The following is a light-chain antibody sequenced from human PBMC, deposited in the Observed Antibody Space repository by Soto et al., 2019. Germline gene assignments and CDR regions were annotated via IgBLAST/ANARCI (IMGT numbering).Light chain of an antibody. J-gene: IGKJ1*01. Sequence: DIQMTQSPSTLSASVGDRFTITCRAIQSISALLAWYQQKPGKAPNLLIYDVSTLDSGVPSRFSGSASGTDFTLTISRLEPEDFALYYCQQYGSSPKTFGQGTKV. CDR3: QQYGSSPKT. CDR1: QSISAL. CDR2: DVS. V-gene: IGKV1-5*01.